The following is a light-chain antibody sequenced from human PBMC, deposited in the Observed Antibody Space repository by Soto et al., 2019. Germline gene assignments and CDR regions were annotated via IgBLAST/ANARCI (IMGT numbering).Light chain of an antibody. CDR3: QQYNTYPWT. J-gene: IGKJ1*01. CDR2: DAS. V-gene: IGKV1-5*01. Sequence: DIKMTQSPSTLSASVGDRVTITCRASQTINGWLAWYQQKPGKAPKLLIYDASSLQSGVPSRFSGSGSGTELTLTISSLQPDDFATYYCQQYNTYPWTFGHGTKV. CDR1: QTINGW.